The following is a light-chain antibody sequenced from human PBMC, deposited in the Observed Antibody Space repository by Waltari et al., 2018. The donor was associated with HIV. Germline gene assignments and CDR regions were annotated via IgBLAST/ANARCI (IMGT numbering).Light chain of an antibody. J-gene: IGLJ1*01. CDR1: SSNIGSNT. CDR3: SSYTGSSTRYV. CDR2: SNN. V-gene: IGLV1-44*01. Sequence: QSVLTQPPSASGTPGQRVTISCSGSSSNIGSNTVNWYQQLPGTAPKLLIYSNNQRPSGVPDRFSGSKSGTSASLAISGLQSEDEADYYCSSYTGSSTRYVFGTGTKVTVL.